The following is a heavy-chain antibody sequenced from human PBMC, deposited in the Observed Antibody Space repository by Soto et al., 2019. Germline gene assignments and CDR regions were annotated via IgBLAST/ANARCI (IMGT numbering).Heavy chain of an antibody. Sequence: SETLSLTCAVYGGSFSGYYWSWIRQPPGKGLEWIGEINHSGSTNYNPSLKSRVTISVDTSKNQFSLKLSSVTAADTAVYYCASRPVIAARPIHYWGQGTLVTVSS. CDR2: INHSGST. CDR1: GGSFSGYY. D-gene: IGHD6-6*01. J-gene: IGHJ4*02. V-gene: IGHV4-34*01. CDR3: ASRPVIAARPIHY.